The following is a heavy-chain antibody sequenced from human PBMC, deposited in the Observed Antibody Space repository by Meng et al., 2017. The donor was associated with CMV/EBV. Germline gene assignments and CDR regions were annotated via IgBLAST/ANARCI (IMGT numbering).Heavy chain of an antibody. J-gene: IGHJ4*02. CDR1: GYSFTSYW. CDR2: IYPGDSDT. D-gene: IGHD2-2*01. CDR3: ASELFCSSTSCW. V-gene: IGHV5-51*01. Sequence: GESLKISCKGSGYSFTSYWIGWVRQMPGKGLEWMGIIYPGDSDTRYSPSFQGQVTISADKSISTAYLQWSSLRSEDTAVYYCASELFCSSTSCWWGQGTLVTVSS.